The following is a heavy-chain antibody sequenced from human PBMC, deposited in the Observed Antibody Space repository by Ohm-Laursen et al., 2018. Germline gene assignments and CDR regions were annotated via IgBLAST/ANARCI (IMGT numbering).Heavy chain of an antibody. Sequence: SQTLSLTCIVSGGSISGDGYYWSWIRPHPGKGLEWIGYIYDSGTTYYDPSLKSRVTISIDTSKNQFSLKLSSVTAADTAVYYCARRHSSGTAFDYWGQGILVIVSS. J-gene: IGHJ4*02. V-gene: IGHV4-31*03. CDR1: GGSISGDGYY. CDR2: IYDSGTT. D-gene: IGHD3-22*01. CDR3: ARRHSSGTAFDY.